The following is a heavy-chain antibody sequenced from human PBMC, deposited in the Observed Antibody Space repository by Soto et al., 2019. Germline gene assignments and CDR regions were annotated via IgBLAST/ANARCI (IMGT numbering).Heavy chain of an antibody. Sequence: SETLSLTCAVSGGSFTSNNWWTWVRQPPGQGLEWIGEIYRTGSTNYNPSLKSRVTISLDKSEKQISLKVTSLTAADTAVYYCGRGKTQYFFDLWGQGTLVTVSS. CDR2: IYRTGST. V-gene: IGHV4-4*02. CDR1: GGSFTSNNW. D-gene: IGHD2-15*01. J-gene: IGHJ4*02. CDR3: GRGKTQYFFDL.